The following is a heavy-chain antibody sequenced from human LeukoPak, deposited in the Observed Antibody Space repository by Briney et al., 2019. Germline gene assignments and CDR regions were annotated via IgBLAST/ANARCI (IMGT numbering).Heavy chain of an antibody. D-gene: IGHD6-13*01. J-gene: IGHJ4*02. CDR1: GGSISSYY. Sequence: AQTLSLTCTVSGGSISSYYWSCIRQPAGKGLGWIGYIYYSGTTTNNPSLKSRVTISVDTPKNQFSLKLSSVTAADTAVYYCARGVYIAAAQYGYWGQGTLVTVSS. CDR3: ARGVYIAAAQYGY. CDR2: IYYSGTT. V-gene: IGHV4-59*01.